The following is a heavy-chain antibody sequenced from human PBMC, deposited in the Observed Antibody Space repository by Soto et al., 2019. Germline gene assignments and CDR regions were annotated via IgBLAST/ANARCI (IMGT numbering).Heavy chain of an antibody. Sequence: ASVKVSCKASGYTFTSYGISWVRQAPGQGLEWMGWISAYNGDANYAQKLQGRVTMTTDTSTSTAYMELRSLRSDDTAVYYCAKDLQDIVSHWFDPWGQGTLVTVSS. J-gene: IGHJ5*02. V-gene: IGHV1-18*01. CDR3: AKDLQDIVSHWFDP. D-gene: IGHD2-15*01. CDR1: GYTFTSYG. CDR2: ISAYNGDA.